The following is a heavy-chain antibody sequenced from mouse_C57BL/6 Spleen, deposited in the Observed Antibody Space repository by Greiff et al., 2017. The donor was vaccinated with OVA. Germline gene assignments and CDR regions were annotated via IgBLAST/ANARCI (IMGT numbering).Heavy chain of an antibody. CDR3: ARDRTQGYYFDY. D-gene: IGHD3-2*02. J-gene: IGHJ2*01. V-gene: IGHV3-6*01. CDR2: ISYDGSN. CDR1: GYSITSGYY. Sequence: VQLKESGPGLVKPSQSLSLTCSVTGYSITSGYYWNWIRQFPGNKLEWMGYISYDGSNNYNPSLKNRISITRDTSKNQFFLKLNSVTTEDTATYYCARDRTQGYYFDYWGQGTTLTVSS.